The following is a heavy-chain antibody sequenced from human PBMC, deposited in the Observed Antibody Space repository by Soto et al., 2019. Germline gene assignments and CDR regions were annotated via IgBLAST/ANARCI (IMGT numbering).Heavy chain of an antibody. J-gene: IGHJ6*02. CDR1: GYIFTSYW. CDR3: ARHYFDFWSGYHPMDV. Sequence: GESLKISCKGSGYIFTSYWISWVRQMPGKGLEWMGRIDPSDSYTNYSPSFQGHVTISADKSISTAYLQWSSLKASDTAMYYCARHYFDFWSGYHPMDVWGQGTTVTVSS. D-gene: IGHD3-3*01. V-gene: IGHV5-10-1*01. CDR2: IDPSDSYT.